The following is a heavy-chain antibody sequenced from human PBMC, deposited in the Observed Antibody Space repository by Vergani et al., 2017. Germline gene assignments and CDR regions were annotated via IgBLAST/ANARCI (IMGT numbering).Heavy chain of an antibody. CDR3: AKVGRSEVAGTFGAFDI. Sequence: EVQLLESGGDLVQPGGSLRLSCAASGFTFIMHAMSWVRQAPGKGLEWVSTLSASDRRTHYADSVKGRFTISRDNSNNTLFLHMNSLRPEDTAVYYCAKVGRSEVAGTFGAFDIWGQGTMVTVSS. CDR2: LSASDRRT. D-gene: IGHD6-19*01. CDR1: GFTFIMHA. J-gene: IGHJ3*02. V-gene: IGHV3-23*01.